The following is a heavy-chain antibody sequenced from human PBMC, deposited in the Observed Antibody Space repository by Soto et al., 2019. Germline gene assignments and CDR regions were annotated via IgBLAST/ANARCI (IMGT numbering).Heavy chain of an antibody. D-gene: IGHD3-10*01. V-gene: IGHV5-51*01. CDR3: ARVRPVRGDRGWFDP. Sequence: GESLKISSKGSGTSFTSYWIGWVRQMPGKGLEWMGIIYPGDSDTRYSPSFQGQVTISADKSISTAYLQWSSLKASDTAMYYCARVRPVRGDRGWFDPWGQGTLVTVSS. CDR2: IYPGDSDT. J-gene: IGHJ5*02. CDR1: GTSFTSYW.